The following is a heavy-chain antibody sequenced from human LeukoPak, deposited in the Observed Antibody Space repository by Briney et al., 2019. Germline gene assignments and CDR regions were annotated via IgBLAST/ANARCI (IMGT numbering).Heavy chain of an antibody. Sequence: PGGTLRLSCVASGFTFRSHGMNWVRQAPGKGLEWVSGIRGDGITTYYADSVKGRFTISRDNAKNSLYLQMNSLRAEDTAVYYCARGSGSGWSLGWFDPWGQGTLVTVSS. J-gene: IGHJ5*02. D-gene: IGHD6-19*01. V-gene: IGHV3-48*04. CDR3: ARGSGSGWSLGWFDP. CDR1: GFTFRSHG. CDR2: IRGDGITT.